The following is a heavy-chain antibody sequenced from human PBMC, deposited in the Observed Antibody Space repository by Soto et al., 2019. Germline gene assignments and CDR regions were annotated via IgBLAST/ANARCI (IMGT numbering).Heavy chain of an antibody. CDR2: INPSGGHT. V-gene: IGHV1-46*03. CDR1: GNTFSNYY. Sequence: QVQLVQSGAEVKKPGASVKVSCKASGNTFSNYYIHWVRQAPGQGLEWMGTINPSGGHTTYAQKFLGRVTMTRVTSTSTLYMELTSLRSEDTAVYYCARGGHVVVVTAAFDYWGQGTLVTVSS. J-gene: IGHJ4*02. CDR3: ARGGHVVVVTAAFDY. D-gene: IGHD2-21*02.